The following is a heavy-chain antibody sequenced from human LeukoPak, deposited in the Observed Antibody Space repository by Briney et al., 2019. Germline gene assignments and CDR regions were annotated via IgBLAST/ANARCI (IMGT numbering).Heavy chain of an antibody. CDR1: GGSFSGYY. V-gene: IGHV4-34*01. J-gene: IGHJ4*02. CDR3: ARRTYYQGLFDY. D-gene: IGHD1-26*01. CDR2: INHSGST. Sequence: SETLSLTCAVYGGSFSGYYWSWIRQPPGKGLEWIGEINHSGSTNYKPSLKSRVTISVDTSKNQFSLKLSSVTAADTAVYYCARRTYYQGLFDYWGQGTLVTVSS.